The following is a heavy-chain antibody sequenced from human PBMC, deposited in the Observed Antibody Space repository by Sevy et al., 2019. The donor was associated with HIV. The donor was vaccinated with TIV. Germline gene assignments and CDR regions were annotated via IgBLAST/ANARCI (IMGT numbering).Heavy chain of an antibody. Sequence: GGSLRLSCAASGFTFSSYSMNWVRQAPGKGLEWVSSISSSISYTYYADSVKGRFTISRENAKNSLYLQMSSLRAEDTAIYYCARDLVVVVAASKAYYGMDVWGQGTTVTVSS. CDR1: GFTFSSYS. CDR3: ARDLVVVVAASKAYYGMDV. D-gene: IGHD2-15*01. V-gene: IGHV3-21*01. CDR2: ISSSISYT. J-gene: IGHJ6*02.